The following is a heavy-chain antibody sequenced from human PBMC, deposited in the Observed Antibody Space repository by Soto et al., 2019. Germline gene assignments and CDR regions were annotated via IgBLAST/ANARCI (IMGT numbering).Heavy chain of an antibody. CDR3: ARHGVDYGDYASYYYYGMDV. V-gene: IGHV4-59*08. CDR2: IYHSGST. Sequence: SETLSLTCTVSGGSITSYYWSWIRQPPGKGLEWIGYIYHSGSTNYNPSFKSRVTISVDTSKNQFSLRLTSVTAADTAVYYCARHGVDYGDYASYYYYGMDVWGRGTTVTVSS. J-gene: IGHJ6*02. CDR1: GGSITSYY. D-gene: IGHD4-17*01.